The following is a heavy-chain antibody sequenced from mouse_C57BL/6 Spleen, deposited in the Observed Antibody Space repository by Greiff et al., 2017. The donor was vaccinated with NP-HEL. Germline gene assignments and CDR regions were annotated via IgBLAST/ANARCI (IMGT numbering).Heavy chain of an antibody. CDR3: AREGGDYDVWFAY. CDR2: ISSGSSTI. CDR1: GFTFSDYG. Sequence: EVQRVESGGGLVKPGGSLKLSCAASGFTFSDYGMHWVRQAPEKGLEWVAYISSGSSTIYYADTVKGRFTISRDNAKNTLFLQMTSLRSEDTAMYYCAREGGDYDVWFAYWGQGTLVTVSA. J-gene: IGHJ3*01. D-gene: IGHD2-4*01. V-gene: IGHV5-17*01.